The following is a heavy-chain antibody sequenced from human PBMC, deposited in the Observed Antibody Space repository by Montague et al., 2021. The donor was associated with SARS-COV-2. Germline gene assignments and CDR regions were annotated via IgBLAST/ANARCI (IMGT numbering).Heavy chain of an antibody. V-gene: IGHV4-4*07. Sequence: SETLSLTCTVSGGSINSYYWSWTRQPAGKGLEWIGRIYTSGSTNYNPSLKSRVTMSVDTSKNQFSLKLSSVTAADTAVYYCARVGGITIFGVAQQYYYYMDVWGKGTTVTVSS. J-gene: IGHJ6*03. D-gene: IGHD3-3*01. CDR2: IYTSGST. CDR3: ARVGGITIFGVAQQYYYYMDV. CDR1: GGSINSYY.